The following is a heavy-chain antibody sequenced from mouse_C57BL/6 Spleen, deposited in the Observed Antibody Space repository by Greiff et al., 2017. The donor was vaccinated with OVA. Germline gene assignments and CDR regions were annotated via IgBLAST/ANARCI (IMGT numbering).Heavy chain of an antibody. CDR2: IYPGSGST. CDR3: ARGYYYGSSCKTWFAY. CDR1: GYTFTSYW. V-gene: IGHV1-55*01. D-gene: IGHD1-1*01. J-gene: IGHJ3*01. Sequence: QVQLQQPGAELVKPGASVKMSCKASGYTFTSYWITWVKQRPGQGLEWIGDIYPGSGSTNYNEKFKSKATLTVDTSSSTAYMQLSSLTSEDSAVYYGARGYYYGSSCKTWFAYWGQGTLVTVSA.